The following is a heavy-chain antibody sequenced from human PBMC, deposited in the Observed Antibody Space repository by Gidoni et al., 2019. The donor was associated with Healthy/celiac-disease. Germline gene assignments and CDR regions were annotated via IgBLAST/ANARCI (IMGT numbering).Heavy chain of an antibody. J-gene: IGHJ4*02. CDR1: GYSISSGYY. D-gene: IGHD5-12*01. Sequence: QVQLQESGPGLVKPSETLSLTCAVSGYSISSGYYWGWIRQPPGKGLEGIGSIYHSGSTYYNPSLKSRVTISVDTSKNQFSLKLSSVTAADTAVYYCARVSEMATIVYWGQGTLVTVSS. V-gene: IGHV4-38-2*01. CDR3: ARVSEMATIVY. CDR2: IYHSGST.